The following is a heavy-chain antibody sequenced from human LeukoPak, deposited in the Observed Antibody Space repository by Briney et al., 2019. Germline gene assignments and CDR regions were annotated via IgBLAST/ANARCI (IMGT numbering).Heavy chain of an antibody. CDR3: AKTGYYDPVARFDY. CDR1: GFAYDKYW. D-gene: IGHD3-22*01. CDR2: IKQDESEK. Sequence: GGSLRLSCAASGFAYDKYWMNWVRQAPGRGLECVANIKQDESEKFYVDSVEGRFTISRDNARNSLYLQMNSLRAEDTAVYYCAKTGYYDPVARFDYWGQGTLVTVSS. J-gene: IGHJ4*02. V-gene: IGHV3-7*03.